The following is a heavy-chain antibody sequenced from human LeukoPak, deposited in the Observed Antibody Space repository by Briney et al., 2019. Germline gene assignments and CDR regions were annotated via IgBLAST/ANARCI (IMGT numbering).Heavy chain of an antibody. CDR1: GGTFSSYA. D-gene: IGHD2-2*01. CDR3: ARPRQRYCSSTSCYLFDY. CDR2: IIPILGIA. V-gene: IGHV1-69*04. J-gene: IGHJ4*02. Sequence: SVKVSRKASGGTFSSYAISWVRQAPGQGLEWMGRIIPILGIANYAQKFQGRVTITADESTSTAYMELSSLRSEDTAVYYCARPRQRYCSSTSCYLFDYWGQGTLVTVSS.